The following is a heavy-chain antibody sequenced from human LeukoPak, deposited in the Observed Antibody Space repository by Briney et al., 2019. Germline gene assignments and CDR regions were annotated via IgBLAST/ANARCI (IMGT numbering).Heavy chain of an antibody. CDR2: IYTSGRT. Sequence: PSETLSLTCTVSGGSISTYCWSWIRQPAGKGLEWIGRIYTSGRTNYNPSLKSRVTMSVDTSKSQFSLKLNSVTAADTAVYYCARRFSTGPFDYWGQGILVTVSS. CDR3: ARRFSTGPFDY. J-gene: IGHJ4*02. CDR1: GGSISTYC. D-gene: IGHD2-2*01. V-gene: IGHV4-4*07.